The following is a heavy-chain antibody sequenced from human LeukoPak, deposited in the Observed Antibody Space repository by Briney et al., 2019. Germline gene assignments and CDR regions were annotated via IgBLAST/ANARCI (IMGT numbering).Heavy chain of an antibody. CDR2: ISGSGGST. V-gene: IGHV3-23*01. D-gene: IGHD5-12*01. CDR1: GFTFSSYA. CDR3: AKAVVATIGGFDY. Sequence: GVTLRLSCAASGFTFSSYAMSWVRQAPGKGLEWVSAISGSGGSTYYADSVKGRFTISRDNSKNTLYLQMNSLRAEDTAVYYCAKAVVATIGGFDYWGQGTLVTVSS. J-gene: IGHJ4*02.